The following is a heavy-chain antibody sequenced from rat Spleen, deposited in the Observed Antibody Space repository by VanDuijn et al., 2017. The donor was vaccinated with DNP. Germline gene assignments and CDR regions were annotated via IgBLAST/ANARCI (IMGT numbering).Heavy chain of an antibody. J-gene: IGHJ2*01. Sequence: EVQLVESGGGPVQPGRSLKVSCAVSGLTFSDHNMAWVRQAPKKGLEWVAIISYEGRDTYYRDSVKGRFTISRDNAKSTLYLQLNSLRSEDTATYYCTSNPHVRTAAPFDYWGQGVMVTVSS. D-gene: IGHD3-8*01. V-gene: IGHV5-7*01. CDR3: TSNPHVRTAAPFDY. CDR1: GLTFSDHN. CDR2: ISYEGRDT.